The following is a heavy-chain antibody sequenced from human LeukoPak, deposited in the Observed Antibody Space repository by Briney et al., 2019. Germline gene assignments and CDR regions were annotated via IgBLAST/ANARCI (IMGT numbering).Heavy chain of an antibody. CDR1: GFTFSSFA. V-gene: IGHV3-30*12. J-gene: IGHJ4*02. CDR2: IQSDGIYK. Sequence: GGSLRLSCAASGFTFSSFAMHWVRQAPGKGLEHLAFIQSDGIYKYYADSVKGRFTISRDNSKNTLYLQMNGLRAEDTAIYYCVRDRGTYRPIDYWGQGTLVTVSS. CDR3: VRDRGTYRPIDY. D-gene: IGHD1-26*01.